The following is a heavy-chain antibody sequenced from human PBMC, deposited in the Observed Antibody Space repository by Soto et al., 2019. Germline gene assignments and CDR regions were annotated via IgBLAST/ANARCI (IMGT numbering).Heavy chain of an antibody. CDR3: ARVQYTYGLWYYFDY. CDR2: TRNKANAYTT. J-gene: IGHJ4*02. V-gene: IGHV3-72*01. D-gene: IGHD5-18*01. Sequence: PGGSLRLSCAASGFIFSDHYMDWVSQAPGKGLEWVGRTRNKANAYTTEYAASVKGRSIISRDDSKNSLYLQMHSLESEDTAVYYCARVQYTYGLWYYFDYWGQGALVTVSS. CDR1: GFIFSDHY.